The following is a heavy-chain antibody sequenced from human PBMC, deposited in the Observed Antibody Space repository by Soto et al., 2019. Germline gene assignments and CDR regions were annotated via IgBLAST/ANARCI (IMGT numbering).Heavy chain of an antibody. CDR1: GDSISNYY. V-gene: IGHV4-4*07. Sequence: QVQLQESGPGLVKPSETLSLTCTVSGDSISNYYWSWLRQPARKRLEWIGRFFTSGGTNFNPSFKSRLAMSVDPSSNRFFMELRSVTAAATAIYYCARRDSFSSGRAFDIWGQGVLVTVSS. CDR3: ARRDSFSSGRAFDI. J-gene: IGHJ4*02. CDR2: FFTSGGT. D-gene: IGHD6-6*01.